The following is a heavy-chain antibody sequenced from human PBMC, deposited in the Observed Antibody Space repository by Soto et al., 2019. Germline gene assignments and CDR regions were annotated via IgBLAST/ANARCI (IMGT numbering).Heavy chain of an antibody. V-gene: IGHV4-31*03. D-gene: IGHD2-21*02. CDR2: IYYSGST. CDR1: GASISSGGYY. Sequence: QVQLQESGPGLVKPSQTLSLTCSVSGASISSGGYYWSWIRQHPGKGLEWIGYIYYSGSTYYNPSLKSRFTISVDTSNNQFSLKLRSVTPADTAVYYCARGRTASDTYFSEGFDPWGQGTLVTVSS. J-gene: IGHJ5*02. CDR3: ARGRTASDTYFSEGFDP.